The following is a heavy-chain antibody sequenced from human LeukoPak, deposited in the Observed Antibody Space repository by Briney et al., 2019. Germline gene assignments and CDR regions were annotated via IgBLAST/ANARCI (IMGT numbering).Heavy chain of an antibody. V-gene: IGHV3-23*01. CDR2: ISGSGGST. J-gene: IGHJ5*02. CDR1: GFTFSSYA. CDR3: AKGPDQLPKYSWFDP. D-gene: IGHD2-2*01. Sequence: GGSLRLSCAASGFTFSSYAMSWVRQAPGKGLEWVSAISGSGGSTYYADSVKGRFTISRDNSKNTLYLQMNSLRAEDTAVYYCAKGPDQLPKYSWFDPWGQGTLVTVSS.